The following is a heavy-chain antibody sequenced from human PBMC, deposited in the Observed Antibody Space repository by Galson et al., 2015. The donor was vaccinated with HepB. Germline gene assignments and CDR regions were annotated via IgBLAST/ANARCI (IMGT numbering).Heavy chain of an antibody. Sequence: SVKVSCKASGGTFSSYAISWVRQAPGQGLEWMGGIIPIFGTANYAQKFQGRVTITADESTSTAYMELSSLRSEDTAVYYCTRDLGGSNWFDPWGQGTLVTVSS. CDR1: GGTFSSYA. CDR3: TRDLGGSNWFDP. CDR2: IIPIFGTA. J-gene: IGHJ5*02. V-gene: IGHV1-69*13.